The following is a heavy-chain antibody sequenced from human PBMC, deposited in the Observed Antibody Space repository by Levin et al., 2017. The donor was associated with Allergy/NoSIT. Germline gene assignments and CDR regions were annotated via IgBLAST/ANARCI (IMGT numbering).Heavy chain of an antibody. CDR3: ARDLGNSGYAFDY. Sequence: GKGLDWVAYISGISSHMYSSSSFPFRFPVSRDNVKNSVSLQMTSLRDEDTGVYFCARDLGNSGYAFDYWGQGTLVTVSS. V-gene: IGHV3-48*02. J-gene: IGHJ4*02. D-gene: IGHD2-2*01. CDR2: ISGISSHM.